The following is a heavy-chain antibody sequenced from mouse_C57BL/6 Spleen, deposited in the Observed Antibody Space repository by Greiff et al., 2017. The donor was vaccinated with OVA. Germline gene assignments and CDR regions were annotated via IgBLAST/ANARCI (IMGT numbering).Heavy chain of an antibody. CDR2: IHPNSGST. CDR3: ARDYSNFNFDY. V-gene: IGHV1-64*01. D-gene: IGHD2-5*01. Sequence: VQLQQSGAELVKPGASVKLSCKASGYTFTSYWMHWVKQRPGQGLEWIGMIHPNSGSTNYNEKFKSKATLTVDKSSSTAYMQLSSLTSEDSAVYYCARDYSNFNFDYWGQGTTLTVSS. J-gene: IGHJ2*01. CDR1: GYTFTSYW.